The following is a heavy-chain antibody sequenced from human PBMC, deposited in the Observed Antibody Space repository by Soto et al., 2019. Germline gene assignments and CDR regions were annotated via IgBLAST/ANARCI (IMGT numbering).Heavy chain of an antibody. D-gene: IGHD6-13*01. V-gene: IGHV3-21*01. CDR1: GFTFSSYT. CDR3: ARGAIAGAGIPTYYFDY. Sequence: EVQLVESGGGPVKPGGSLRLSCAASGFTFSSYTMSWVRQAPGKGLEWVSSISSSSAYIYYADSLKGRFTISRDNAKNSLYLQVNSLRAEDTAVYYCARGAIAGAGIPTYYFDYWGQGTLVTVSS. J-gene: IGHJ4*02. CDR2: ISSSSAYI.